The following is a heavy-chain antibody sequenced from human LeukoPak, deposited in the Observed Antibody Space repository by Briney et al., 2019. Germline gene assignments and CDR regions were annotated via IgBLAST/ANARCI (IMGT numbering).Heavy chain of an antibody. D-gene: IGHD2-2*01. J-gene: IGHJ4*02. CDR1: GFTFSSYG. Sequence: GGSLRLSCAASGFTFSSYGMHWVRRAPGKGLEWVAFIRYDGSNKYYADSVKGRSTISRDNSKNTLYLQMNSLRAEDTAVYYCAKDETYCSSTSCYSRYFDYWGQGTLVTVSS. CDR2: IRYDGSNK. CDR3: AKDETYCSSTSCYSRYFDY. V-gene: IGHV3-30*02.